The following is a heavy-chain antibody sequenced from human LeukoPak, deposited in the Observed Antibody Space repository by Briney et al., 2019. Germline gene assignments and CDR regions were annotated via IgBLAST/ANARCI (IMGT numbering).Heavy chain of an antibody. CDR3: ARAPYGRYYFDY. J-gene: IGHJ4*02. CDR1: GFTFSSYA. Sequence: GRSLRLSCAASGFTFSSYAMHWVRQAPGKGLEWVAVISYDGSNKYYADSVKGRFTTSRDNSKNTLYLQMNSLRAEDTAVYYCARAPYGRYYFDYWGQGTLVTVSS. D-gene: IGHD1-1*01. V-gene: IGHV3-30-3*01. CDR2: ISYDGSNK.